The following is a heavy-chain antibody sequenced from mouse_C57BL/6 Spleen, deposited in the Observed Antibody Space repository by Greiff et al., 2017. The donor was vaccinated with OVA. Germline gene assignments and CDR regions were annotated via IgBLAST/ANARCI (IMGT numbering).Heavy chain of an antibody. V-gene: IGHV1-26*01. Sequence: VQLKQSGPELVKPGASVKISCKASGYTFTDYYMNWVKQSHGKSLEWIGDINPNNGGTSYTQKFKGKATLTVDKSSSTAYMELRSLTSEDYAVYYCARSNWGRSYWYFDVWGTGTTVTVSS. CDR3: ARSNWGRSYWYFDV. J-gene: IGHJ1*03. CDR2: INPNNGGT. CDR1: GYTFTDYY.